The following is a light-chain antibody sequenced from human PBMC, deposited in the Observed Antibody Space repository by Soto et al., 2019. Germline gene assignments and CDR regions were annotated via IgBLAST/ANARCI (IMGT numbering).Light chain of an antibody. CDR3: LQYGSSPET. Sequence: VLTKSPDTLSLSPGERATLYCRASQTVSNSFLAWYQQRPGQAPRLLIYGASSRATGIPDRFSGSGSGTDFTLTISRLEPEDVAVYYCLQYGSSPETFGQGTKVDI. CDR2: GAS. V-gene: IGKV3-20*01. CDR1: QTVSNSF. J-gene: IGKJ1*01.